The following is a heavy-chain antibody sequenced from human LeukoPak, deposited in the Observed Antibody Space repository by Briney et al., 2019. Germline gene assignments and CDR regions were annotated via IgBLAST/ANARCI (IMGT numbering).Heavy chain of an antibody. CDR2: INPNSGGT. J-gene: IGHJ4*02. V-gene: IGHV1-2*02. Sequence: ASVKVSCKASGYTFTGCYMHLVRQAPGQGLEWMGWINPNSGGTNYAQKFQGRVTMTGDTSISTAYMELSRLRSDDTAVYYCVKGSLGGFVDYWGQGTLVTVSS. CDR1: GYTFTGCY. CDR3: VKGSLGGFVDY. D-gene: IGHD1-26*01.